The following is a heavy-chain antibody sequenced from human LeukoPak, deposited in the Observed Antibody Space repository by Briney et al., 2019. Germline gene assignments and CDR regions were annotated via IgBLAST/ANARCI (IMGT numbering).Heavy chain of an antibody. D-gene: IGHD6-6*01. Sequence: GSLRLSCAASGFTFSNDWMSWVRQPPGKGLEWIGEINHSGSSNYNPALMSGGTISLDTSKNQFSLKLSSVTAADTAVYYCARGMAEYSSSSEGLYHLYYFDCWGQGTLVA. J-gene: IGHJ4*02. CDR1: GFTFSNDW. CDR3: ARGMAEYSSSSEGLYHLYYFDC. V-gene: IGHV4-34*01. CDR2: INHSGSS.